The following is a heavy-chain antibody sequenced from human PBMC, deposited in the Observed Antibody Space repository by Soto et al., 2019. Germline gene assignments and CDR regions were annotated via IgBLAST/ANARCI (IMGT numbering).Heavy chain of an antibody. D-gene: IGHD4-17*01. V-gene: IGHV4-30-2*01. CDR2: IYHSGST. Sequence: QLQLQESGSGLVKPSQTLSLTCAVSGGSISSGGYSWSWIRQPPGKGLEWIGYIYHSGSTYYNPCLRSRVTLSVDRSQNQFSLKLSSVTAADTAVYYCARASYGDYGTCFDYWGQGTLVTVSS. J-gene: IGHJ4*02. CDR3: ARASYGDYGTCFDY. CDR1: GGSISSGGYS.